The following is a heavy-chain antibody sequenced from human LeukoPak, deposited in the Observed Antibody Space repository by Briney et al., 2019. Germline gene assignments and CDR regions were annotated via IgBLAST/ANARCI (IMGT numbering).Heavy chain of an antibody. CDR1: GFTFSGNS. J-gene: IGHJ4*02. CDR3: ARDRYGGYVVDY. Sequence: PGGSLRLSCVASGFTFSGNSMNWVRQAPGKGLEWVSYISSSSDTIYYADSAKGRFTISGDNAKKSLYLQMSSLRAEDTAVYYCARDRYGGYVVDYWGQGTLVTVSS. V-gene: IGHV3-48*01. D-gene: IGHD4-17*01. CDR2: ISSSSDTI.